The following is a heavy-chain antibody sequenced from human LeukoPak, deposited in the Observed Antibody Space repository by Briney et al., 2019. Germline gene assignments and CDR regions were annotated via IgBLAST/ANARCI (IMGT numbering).Heavy chain of an antibody. CDR3: ARDDWTTYYYDSSHGMDV. D-gene: IGHD3-22*01. Sequence: KPSETPSLTCTVSGGSVSSGSYYWSWIRQPPGKGLEWIGYIYYSGSTNYNPSLKSRVTISVDTSKNQFSLKLSSVTAADTAVYYCARDDWTTYYYDSSHGMDVWGQGTTVTVSS. V-gene: IGHV4-61*01. J-gene: IGHJ6*02. CDR1: GGSVSSGSYY. CDR2: IYYSGST.